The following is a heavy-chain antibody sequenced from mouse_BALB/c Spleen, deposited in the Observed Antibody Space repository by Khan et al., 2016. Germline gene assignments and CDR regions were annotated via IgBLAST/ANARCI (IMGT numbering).Heavy chain of an antibody. CDR1: DDSITSSY. J-gene: IGHJ4*01. CDR3: AISARATMDY. D-gene: IGHD3-1*01. Sequence: EVQLQESGPSLVKPSQTLSLTCCVTDDSITSSYWNWIRKFPGNKLEYMGYISDSGSNYYNPSLKSRISITRDTSKNQYYLKLKSVTTEDTAIYYCAISARATMDYWGQGTSVTVSS. V-gene: IGHV3-8*02. CDR2: ISDSGSN.